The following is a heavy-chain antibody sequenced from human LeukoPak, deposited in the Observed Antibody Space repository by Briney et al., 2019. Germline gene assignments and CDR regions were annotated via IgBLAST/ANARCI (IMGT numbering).Heavy chain of an antibody. CDR2: ISYDGSNK. CDR1: GLIFSTYG. D-gene: IGHD6-19*01. Sequence: PGRSLRLSCAASGLIFSTYGMHWVRQAPGKGLEWVAVISYDGSNKYYADSVKGRFTISRDNSKNTLYLQMNSLRVEDTAVYYCARDRWLVLGGDYWGQGTLVTVSS. J-gene: IGHJ4*02. V-gene: IGHV3-30*03. CDR3: ARDRWLVLGGDY.